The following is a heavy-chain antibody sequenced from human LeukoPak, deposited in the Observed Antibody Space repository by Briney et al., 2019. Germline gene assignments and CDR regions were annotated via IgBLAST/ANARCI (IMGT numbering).Heavy chain of an antibody. CDR3: AHRTPSHFGGDAFDI. CDR2: IYWIDDQ. D-gene: IGHD4-23*01. J-gene: IGHJ3*02. Sequence: SGPTLVNPTQTLTLTCTFSGFSLSTSGVGVGWLRQPPGKALDWLALIYWIDDQRYSPSLKSRLTITTDTSKNQVVLTMTNVDPVDSATYYCAHRTPSHFGGDAFDIWGQGTMVTVSS. CDR1: GFSLSTSGVG. V-gene: IGHV2-5*01.